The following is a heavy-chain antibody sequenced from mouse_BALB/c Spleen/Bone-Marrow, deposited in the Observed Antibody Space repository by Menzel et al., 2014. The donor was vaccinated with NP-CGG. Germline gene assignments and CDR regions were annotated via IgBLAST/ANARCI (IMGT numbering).Heavy chain of an antibody. CDR3: TRRYYDYDVRYFDY. CDR1: GYAFSSYW. J-gene: IGHJ2*01. D-gene: IGHD2-4*01. V-gene: IGHV1-80*01. CDR2: IYPGDDDT. Sequence: VQRVESGAELVRPGSSAKISCKASGYAFSSYWLNWVKQRPGQGLEWIGQIYPGDDDTNYNGKFKGKATLTADKSSSTAYMQLSSLTSEDSAVYFCTRRYYDYDVRYFDYWGQGTTLTVSS.